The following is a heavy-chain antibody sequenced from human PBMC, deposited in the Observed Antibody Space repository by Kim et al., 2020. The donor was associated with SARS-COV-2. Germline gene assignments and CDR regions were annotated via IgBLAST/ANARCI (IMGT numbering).Heavy chain of an antibody. J-gene: IGHJ6*03. CDR1: GFTFSSYG. Sequence: GGSPRLSCAASGFTFSSYGMHWVRQAPGKGLEWVAVIWYDGSKKYYADSAKGRFTIPRDNSKNTLYLQMNSQRAEDTAVYYCARDGWRTERITMVRGVIRRYFMDVWGKGTTVTVSS. CDR2: IWYDGSKK. D-gene: IGHD3-10*01. CDR3: ARDGWRTERITMVRGVIRRYFMDV. V-gene: IGHV3-33*01.